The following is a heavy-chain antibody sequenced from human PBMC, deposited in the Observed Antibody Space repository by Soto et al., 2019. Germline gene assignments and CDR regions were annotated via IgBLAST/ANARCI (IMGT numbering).Heavy chain of an antibody. CDR1: GGSTGSSNW. CDR3: ARTIGYCRGGSCYNWFDP. D-gene: IGHD2-15*01. J-gene: IGHJ5*02. CDR2: IYHSGST. Sequence: SETVYLNCALSGGSTGSSNWRSWVCHTPGKGLEWIGEIYHSGSTNHNPSLKSRVTISVDKSKNQFSLKLSSVTAADTAVYYCARTIGYCRGGSCYNWFDPWGQGTPVTVS. V-gene: IGHV4-4*02.